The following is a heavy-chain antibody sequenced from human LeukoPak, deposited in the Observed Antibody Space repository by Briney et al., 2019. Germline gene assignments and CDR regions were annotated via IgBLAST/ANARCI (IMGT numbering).Heavy chain of an antibody. J-gene: IGHJ4*02. CDR1: GFTFSIYE. CDR2: ISASGTF. V-gene: IGHV3-48*03. Sequence: GGSLRLSCATSGFTFSIYEMNWVRQAPGKGLEWLSYISASGTFYYADSVKGRFTISRDNAKNSLYLRMNSLRAEDTAVYYCARERGGEDPFDFWGPGTLVTVSS. D-gene: IGHD2-21*01. CDR3: ARERGGEDPFDF.